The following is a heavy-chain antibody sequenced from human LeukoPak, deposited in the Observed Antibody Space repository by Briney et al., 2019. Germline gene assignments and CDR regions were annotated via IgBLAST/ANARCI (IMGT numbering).Heavy chain of an antibody. Sequence: PGRSLRLSCAASGFTFSSYAMHWVRQAPGKGLEWVAVISYDGSNKYYADSVKGRFTISRDNSKNTLYLQMNSLRAEDTAVYYCARDATHCSSTSCYALWAFDIWGQGTMVTVSS. CDR3: ARDATHCSSTSCYALWAFDI. D-gene: IGHD2-2*01. CDR1: GFTFSSYA. CDR2: ISYDGSNK. J-gene: IGHJ3*02. V-gene: IGHV3-30-3*01.